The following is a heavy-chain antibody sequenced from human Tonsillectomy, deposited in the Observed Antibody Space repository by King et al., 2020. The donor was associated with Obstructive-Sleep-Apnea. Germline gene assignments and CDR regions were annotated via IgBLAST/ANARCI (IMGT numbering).Heavy chain of an antibody. J-gene: IGHJ4*02. CDR2: IYYSGST. Sequence: VQLQESGPGLVKPSETLSLTCTVSGGSISSYYWSWIRQPPGKGLEWIGYIYYSGSTNYNPSLKSRVTISVDTSKNQFSLKLSSMTAADTAVYYCARGGAYCTNGVCYRIFDYWGQGTLVTVSS. CDR3: ARGGAYCTNGVCYRIFDY. D-gene: IGHD2-8*01. CDR1: GGSISSYY. V-gene: IGHV4-59*01.